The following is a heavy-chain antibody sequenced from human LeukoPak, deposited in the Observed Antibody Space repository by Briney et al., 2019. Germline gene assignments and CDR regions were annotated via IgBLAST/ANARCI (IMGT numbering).Heavy chain of an antibody. J-gene: IGHJ4*02. Sequence: PGGSLRLSCAASGFTVSSNYMSWVRQAPGKGLEWVSVIYSGGSTYYADSVKGRFTISRDNSKNTLYLQMNSLRAEDTAVYYCARDLLNAVTYGSGTYDYWGQGTLVTVSS. CDR3: ARDLLNAVTYGSGTYDY. V-gene: IGHV3-66*01. CDR2: IYSGGST. D-gene: IGHD3-10*01. CDR1: GFTVSSNY.